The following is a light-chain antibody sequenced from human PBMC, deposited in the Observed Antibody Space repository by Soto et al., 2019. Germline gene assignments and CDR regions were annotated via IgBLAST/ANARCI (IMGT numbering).Light chain of an antibody. CDR2: EAY. J-gene: IGLJ1*01. CDR1: SSDVGGHNL. Sequence: QSVLAQPASVSGSPGQSITISCTGTSSDVGGHNLLSWYQQHPGKAHKAIIYEAYRRPSGVSPRFSGSKSGNTASLTISGLQAEDEADYYCCSYAGGNIVYVFGTGTKVTV. V-gene: IGLV2-23*01. CDR3: CSYAGGNIVYV.